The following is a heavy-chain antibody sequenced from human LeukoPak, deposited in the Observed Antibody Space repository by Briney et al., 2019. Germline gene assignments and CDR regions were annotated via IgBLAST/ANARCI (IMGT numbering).Heavy chain of an antibody. D-gene: IGHD2-21*02. Sequence: SGTLSLTCAVSGGSITSSNWWTWVRQPPGKGLEWIGEIYHSGNSNYNPSLKSRVAISVDKSKNQFSLKLNSVTAADTAVYHCARDLRRGDPFDYWGQGTLVTVSS. CDR3: ARDLRRGDPFDY. CDR2: IYHSGNS. V-gene: IGHV4-4*02. CDR1: GGSITSSNW. J-gene: IGHJ4*02.